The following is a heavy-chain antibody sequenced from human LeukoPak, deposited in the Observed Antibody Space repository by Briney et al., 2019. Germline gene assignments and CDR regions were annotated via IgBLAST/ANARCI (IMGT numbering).Heavy chain of an antibody. Sequence: SETLSLTCTVSGGSISSSGNFWGWVRQPPGRGLEWIASTYYSRNTYYNPSLKSRVIISVDTSKNQFSLKLSSVTAADTAVYYCVRHEEEDGYNAKTFDYWGQGTLVTVSS. CDR1: GGSISSSGNF. J-gene: IGHJ4*02. V-gene: IGHV4-39*01. D-gene: IGHD5-24*01. CDR2: TYYSRNT. CDR3: VRHEEEDGYNAKTFDY.